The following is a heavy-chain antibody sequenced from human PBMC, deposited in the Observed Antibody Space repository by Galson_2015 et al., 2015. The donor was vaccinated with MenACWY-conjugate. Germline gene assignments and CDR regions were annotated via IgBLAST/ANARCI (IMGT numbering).Heavy chain of an antibody. CDR3: ARHPSSAQGWKGMDV. Sequence: LTCTVSGISISSYYWSWIRQPPGKGLEWLAYISYSGGTHYNPSLNGRTTISLDTSKNQFSLKLTSVTAADTAVYYCARHPSSAQGWKGMDVWGQGTTVTVSS. D-gene: IGHD6-19*01. J-gene: IGHJ6*02. V-gene: IGHV4-59*08. CDR1: GISISSYY. CDR2: ISYSGGT.